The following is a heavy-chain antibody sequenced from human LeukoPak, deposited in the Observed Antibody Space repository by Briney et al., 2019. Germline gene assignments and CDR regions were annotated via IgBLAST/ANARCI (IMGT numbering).Heavy chain of an antibody. D-gene: IGHD2-15*01. CDR2: ISAYNGNT. CDR1: GYTFTRYG. Sequence: GASVRVSCKASGYTFTRYGLRWVRQAPGQGLAWMGWISAYNGNTNYAQKLQGRVTTTTDTSTSTAYMELRSLRSDDTAVYYCARDGYCSGGSCYFLAPFDYWGQGTLVTVSS. J-gene: IGHJ4*02. CDR3: ARDGYCSGGSCYFLAPFDY. V-gene: IGHV1-18*01.